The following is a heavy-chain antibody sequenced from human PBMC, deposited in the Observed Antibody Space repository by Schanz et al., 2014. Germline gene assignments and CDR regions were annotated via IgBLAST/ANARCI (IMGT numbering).Heavy chain of an antibody. CDR1: GFSFSSYG. Sequence: QVQLVESGGGVVQPGGSLRLSCAASGFSFSSYGMHWVRQAPGKGLEWVAVISYDGVNTYYADSVKGRFTISRDNSKNTLYLQMNSLRGEDTAVYYCARPSDSSWYMDVWGKGTTVTVSS. CDR2: ISYDGVNT. D-gene: IGHD2-21*02. V-gene: IGHV3-30*19. CDR3: ARPSDSSWYMDV. J-gene: IGHJ6*03.